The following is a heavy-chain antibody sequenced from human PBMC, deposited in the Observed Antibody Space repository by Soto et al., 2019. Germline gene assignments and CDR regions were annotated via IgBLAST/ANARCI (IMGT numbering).Heavy chain of an antibody. D-gene: IGHD6-25*01. CDR3: ARVRSSGREFDY. CDR1: GYIFTTYS. CDR2: VDPRDGST. V-gene: IGHV1-46*01. Sequence: QVQLVQSGAEMKRPGASVILSCKASGYIFTTYSIHWVRQTAGQGLEWMAKVDPRDGSTGYAQKFRGRLSRAWDTSTGTVSMEVSSLTSDDTATYYCARVRSSGREFDYWGQGTQVTVSS. J-gene: IGHJ4*02.